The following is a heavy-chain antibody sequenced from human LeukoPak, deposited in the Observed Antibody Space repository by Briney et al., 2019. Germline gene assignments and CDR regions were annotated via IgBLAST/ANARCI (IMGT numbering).Heavy chain of an antibody. J-gene: IGHJ4*02. CDR1: GFTFSSYS. CDR3: ARDECSSTSCPTGY. D-gene: IGHD2-2*01. CDR2: ISSSSSYI. Sequence: GGSLRLSCAASGFTFSSYSMNWVRQAPGKGLEWVSSISSSSSYIYYADSVKVRLTISRDNAKNSLYLQMNSLRAEDTAVYYCARDECSSTSCPTGYWGQGTLVTVSS. V-gene: IGHV3-21*01.